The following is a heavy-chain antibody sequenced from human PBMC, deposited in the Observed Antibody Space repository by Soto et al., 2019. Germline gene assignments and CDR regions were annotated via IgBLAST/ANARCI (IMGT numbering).Heavy chain of an antibody. J-gene: IGHJ6*03. CDR1: GFTISSYS. D-gene: IGHD3-9*01. CDR2: ISSSSTI. V-gene: IGHV3-48*01. Sequence: GGSLRLSCAASGFTISSYSMNWVRQAPGKGLEWVSYISSSSTIYYADSVKGRFTISRDNARNSLYLQMNSLRAEDTAVYYCARAVAVRYFDRSLNYYSYMDVWGKGTTVTVSS. CDR3: ARAVAVRYFDRSLNYYSYMDV.